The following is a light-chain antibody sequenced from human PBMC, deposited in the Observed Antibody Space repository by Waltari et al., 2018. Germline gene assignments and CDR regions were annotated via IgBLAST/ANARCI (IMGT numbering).Light chain of an antibody. Sequence: QSALTQPASVSGPPGQSNPISCPGTRSDVGGYYLVLWYPQHPGKAPKPMIYEVSRRPSGVSNRFSGSKSGNTASLTISGLQAEDEADYYCCSSSGIVIVGGGTKLTVL. CDR2: EVS. CDR1: RSDVGGYYL. J-gene: IGLJ2*01. V-gene: IGLV2-23*02. CDR3: CSSSGIVI.